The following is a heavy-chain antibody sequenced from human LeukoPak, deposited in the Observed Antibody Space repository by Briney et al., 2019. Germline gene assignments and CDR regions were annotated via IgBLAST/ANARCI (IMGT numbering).Heavy chain of an antibody. J-gene: IGHJ4*02. CDR1: GFTFSSYA. V-gene: IGHV3-30*04. CDR2: ISYDGSNK. CDR3: AKSIAVASPQGY. D-gene: IGHD6-19*01. Sequence: PGGSLRLSCAASGFTFSSYAMHWVRQAPGKGLEWVAVISYDGSNKYYADSVKGRFTISRDNSKNTLYLQVNSLGAEDTAVYYCAKSIAVASPQGYWGQGTLVTVSS.